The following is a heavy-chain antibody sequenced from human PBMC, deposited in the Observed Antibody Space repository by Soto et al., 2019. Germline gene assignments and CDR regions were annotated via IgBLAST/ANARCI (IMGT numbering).Heavy chain of an antibody. Sequence: EVQLLESGGGLVQPGGSLRLSCAASGFTFSSYAMSWVRQAPGKGLEWVSTISGSGGSTYDADSVKGRFTISRDNSKNAXXLQMNSLRAEDTAVDYCAKDRGSGSTRWYNGWFDPWGQGTLVTVSS. V-gene: IGHV3-23*01. CDR2: ISGSGGST. D-gene: IGHD2-2*02. CDR1: GFTFSSYA. CDR3: AKDRGSGSTRWYNGWFDP. J-gene: IGHJ5*02.